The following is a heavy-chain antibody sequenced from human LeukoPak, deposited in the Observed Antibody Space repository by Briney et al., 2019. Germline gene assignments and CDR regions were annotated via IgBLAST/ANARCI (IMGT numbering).Heavy chain of an antibody. CDR2: MYYSGST. J-gene: IGHJ5*02. V-gene: IGHV4-30-4*01. D-gene: IGHD3-22*01. CDR1: GGSISSGDYY. Sequence: PSQTLSLTCTVSGGSISSGDYYWSWIRQPPGKGLEWIGYMYYSGSTYYNPSIKSRVVISVDTSKNQFSLKLSSVTAADTAVYYCARPYYYDSRIDPWGQGILVTVSS. CDR3: ARPYYYDSRIDP.